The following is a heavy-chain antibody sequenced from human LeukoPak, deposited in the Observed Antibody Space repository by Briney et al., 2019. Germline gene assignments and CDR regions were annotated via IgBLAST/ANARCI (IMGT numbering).Heavy chain of an antibody. CDR2: IIPIFGTA. D-gene: IGHD3-22*01. CDR3: ARGNYSGYYYYSGEDY. V-gene: IGHV1-69*05. CDR1: GGTFSSYA. J-gene: IGHJ4*02. Sequence: ASVKVSCKASGGTFSSYAISWVRQAPGQGLEWMGGIIPIFGTANYAQEFQGRVTITTDESTSTAYMELSSLRSEDTAVYYCARGNYSGYYYYSGEDYWGQGTLVTVSS.